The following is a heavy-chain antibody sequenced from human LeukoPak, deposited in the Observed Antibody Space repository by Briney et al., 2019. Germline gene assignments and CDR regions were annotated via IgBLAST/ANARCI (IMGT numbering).Heavy chain of an antibody. V-gene: IGHV3-30*04. Sequence: GGSLRLSCAASGFTFSTSAKHWVRQAPGKGLEWVAVISSDGSDTNYADSVKGRFTISRDNSKNTLYLEMDSLRSEDTAVYYCARDRCTSTTCYLFDYWGQGTLVIVSS. J-gene: IGHJ4*02. CDR3: ARDRCTSTTCYLFDY. CDR2: ISSDGSDT. D-gene: IGHD2/OR15-2a*01. CDR1: GFTFSTSA.